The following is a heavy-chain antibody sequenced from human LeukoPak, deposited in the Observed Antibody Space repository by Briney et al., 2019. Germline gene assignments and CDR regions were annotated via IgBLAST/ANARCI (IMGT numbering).Heavy chain of an antibody. Sequence: PGGSLCLSCAASGLTVSRYAMSWVRQAPGKGLEWVSGVSTSGGSTYYADSVKGRFTISRDNSKNTLHLQMNSLRAEDTAIYYCAKQANDSPRADFGYWGRGTLVTVSS. CDR2: VSTSGGST. J-gene: IGHJ4*01. V-gene: IGHV3-23*01. CDR1: GLTVSRYA. CDR3: AKQANDSPRADFGY. D-gene: IGHD3-22*01.